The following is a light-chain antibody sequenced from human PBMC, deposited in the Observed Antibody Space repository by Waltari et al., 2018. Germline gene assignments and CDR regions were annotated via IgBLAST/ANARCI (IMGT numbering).Light chain of an antibody. J-gene: IGLJ2*01. V-gene: IGLV3-1*01. CDR1: KLGDKY. CDR3: QAWDSNTVV. Sequence: SYELTQPPSVSVSPGQTATITCSGDKLGDKYACWYQQRPGQSPTLVIYQDTKRPSGIAERLSGSNSGNTATLTIGGAQAMDEADYYCQAWDSNTVVFGGGTKLTVL. CDR2: QDT.